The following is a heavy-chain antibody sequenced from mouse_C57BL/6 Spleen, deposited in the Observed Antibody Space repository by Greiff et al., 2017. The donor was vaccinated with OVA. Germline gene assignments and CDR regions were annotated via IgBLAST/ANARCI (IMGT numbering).Heavy chain of an antibody. Sequence: QVQLKQSGPELVKPGASVKISCKASGYAFSSSWMNWVKQRPGKGLEWIGRIYPGDGDTNYNGKFKGKATLTADKSSSTAYMQLSSLTSEDSAVYFCARTGYYGSREDYAMDYWGQGTSVTVSS. D-gene: IGHD1-1*01. V-gene: IGHV1-82*01. CDR2: IYPGDGDT. CDR1: GYAFSSSW. CDR3: ARTGYYGSREDYAMDY. J-gene: IGHJ4*01.